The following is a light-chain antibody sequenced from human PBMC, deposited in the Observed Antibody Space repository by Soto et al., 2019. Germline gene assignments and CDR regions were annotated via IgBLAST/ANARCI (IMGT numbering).Light chain of an antibody. CDR3: QQLNSYPRT. CDR2: AAS. V-gene: IGKV1-9*01. J-gene: IGKJ1*01. Sequence: DIQLTQSPAFLSASVGDRVTLTCRASQGISSNLAWYQQKPGQAPKLLIYAASTLPSGIPSRFSGSGSGTEFTLTISSLQPEDFANYYCQQLNSYPRTFGQGTKVEIK. CDR1: QGISSN.